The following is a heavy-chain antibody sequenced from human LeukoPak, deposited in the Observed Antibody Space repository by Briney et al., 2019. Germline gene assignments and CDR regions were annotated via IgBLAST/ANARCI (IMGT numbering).Heavy chain of an antibody. J-gene: IGHJ5*02. V-gene: IGHV1-2*02. CDR3: ATSLYPIVGAITNWFDP. D-gene: IGHD1-26*01. CDR2: INPNSDGT. Sequence: ASVTVSCKASGYTFTDNYIHWVRQAPGQGLEWMGWINPNSDGTNYAQKFQGRVTMTEDTSTDTAYMELSSLRSEDTAVYYCATSLYPIVGAITNWFDPWGQGTWSPSPQ. CDR1: GYTFTDNY.